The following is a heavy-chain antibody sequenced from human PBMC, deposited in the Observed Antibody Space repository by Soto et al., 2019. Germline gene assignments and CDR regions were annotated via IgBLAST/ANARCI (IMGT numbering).Heavy chain of an antibody. Sequence: QVQLVESGGGVVQPGRSLRLSCAASGFTFSSYGMHWVRQAPGKGLEWVAVIWYDGSNKYYADSVKGRFTISRDNSKNRLYLQMNSLRAEDTAVYYCARGSCILGSDYFDYWGQGTLVTVSS. D-gene: IGHD6-6*01. CDR1: GFTFSSYG. V-gene: IGHV3-33*01. CDR3: ARGSCILGSDYFDY. J-gene: IGHJ4*02. CDR2: IWYDGSNK.